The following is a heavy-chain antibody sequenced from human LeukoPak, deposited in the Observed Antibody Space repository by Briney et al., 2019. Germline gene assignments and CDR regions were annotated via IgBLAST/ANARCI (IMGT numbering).Heavy chain of an antibody. D-gene: IGHD1-14*01. Sequence: GGSLRLSCAASGFTFSSYSMNWVRQAPGKGLEWVSGIRGSGGSTYYADSLKGRFTISRDNSKDTLYVQMNSLRAEDTAVYYCARSYGTYNWFDSWGQGTLVTVSS. J-gene: IGHJ5*01. CDR1: GFTFSSYS. CDR3: ARSYGTYNWFDS. V-gene: IGHV3-23*01. CDR2: IRGSGGST.